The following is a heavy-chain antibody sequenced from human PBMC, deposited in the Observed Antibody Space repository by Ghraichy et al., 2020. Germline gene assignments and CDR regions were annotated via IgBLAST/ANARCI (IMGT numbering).Heavy chain of an antibody. CDR3: ARVGITILGLPNYWFDP. CDR1: GGSVNSADYY. J-gene: IGHJ5*02. CDR2: IYYSGST. D-gene: IGHD3-3*01. V-gene: IGHV4-31*03. Sequence: SETLSLTCTVSGGSVNSADYYWSWIRQHPGKGLEWIGNIYYSGSTYYNPSLRSRFLISLDTSKNQFSLKLSSVTAADTAIYYCARVGITILGLPNYWFDPWGQGTLVTVSS.